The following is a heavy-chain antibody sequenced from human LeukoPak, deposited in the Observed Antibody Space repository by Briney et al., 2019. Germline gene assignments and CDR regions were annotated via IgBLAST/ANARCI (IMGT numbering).Heavy chain of an antibody. CDR2: ISGSGGIT. Sequence: PGGSLRLPCVASGFTFSNYAMTWVRQAPGKGLEWVSDISGSGGITYYADSVRGRLTIPRDNSLNTLYLQMDSLRAEDTAVYYCAKAVAGYWYFDLWGRGTLLTVSS. J-gene: IGHJ2*01. CDR1: GFTFSNYA. D-gene: IGHD6-19*01. CDR3: AKAVAGYWYFDL. V-gene: IGHV3-23*01.